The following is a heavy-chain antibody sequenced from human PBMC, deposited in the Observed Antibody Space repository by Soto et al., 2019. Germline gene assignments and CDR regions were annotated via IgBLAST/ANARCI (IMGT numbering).Heavy chain of an antibody. D-gene: IGHD2-15*01. Sequence: QVQLQESGPGLVKPSETLSLTCTVSGGSISSYYWSWIRQPPGKGLEWIGYIYYTGNTNYNPSLKSRGTISVDTSKNQFSLKLTSVTSADTAVYYCARLSDCSGGHCYSAYFDYWGQGTLVTVSS. CDR1: GGSISSYY. CDR3: ARLSDCSGGHCYSAYFDY. CDR2: IYYTGNT. V-gene: IGHV4-59*01. J-gene: IGHJ4*02.